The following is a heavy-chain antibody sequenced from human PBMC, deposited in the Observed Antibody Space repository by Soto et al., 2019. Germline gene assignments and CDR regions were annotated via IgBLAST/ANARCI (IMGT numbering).Heavy chain of an antibody. V-gene: IGHV4-4*02. Sequence: QVQLQESGPGLVKPSGTLSLTCAVSSGSISSSNWWSWVRQPPGKGLEWIGEIYHSGSTNYNPSLNSRVTRSVDKPKNQFSLQLSSVTAADTAVYYCARIRVFGDYAWDAFDIWGQGTMVTVSS. CDR2: IYHSGST. CDR3: ARIRVFGDYAWDAFDI. J-gene: IGHJ3*02. D-gene: IGHD4-17*01. CDR1: SGSISSSNW.